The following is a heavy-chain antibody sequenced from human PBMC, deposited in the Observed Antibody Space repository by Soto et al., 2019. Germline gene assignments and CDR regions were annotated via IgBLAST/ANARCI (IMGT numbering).Heavy chain of an antibody. CDR2: IYYSGST. CDR1: GGSISSSSYY. V-gene: IGHV4-39*01. CDR3: ARLRRAGDYVEYYYYYYYMDV. Sequence: ETLSLTCTVSGGSISSSSYYWGWIRQPPGKGLEWIGSIYYSGSTYYNPSLKSRVTISVDTSKNQFSLKLSSVTAADTAVYYCARLRRAGDYVEYYYYYYYMDVWGKGTTVTVSS. J-gene: IGHJ6*03. D-gene: IGHD4-17*01.